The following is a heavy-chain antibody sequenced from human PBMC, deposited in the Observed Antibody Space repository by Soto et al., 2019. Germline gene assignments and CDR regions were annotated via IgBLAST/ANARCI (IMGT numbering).Heavy chain of an antibody. CDR3: ARDSDYGLKN. CDR2: IYYNGTT. V-gene: IGHV4-59*01. D-gene: IGHD4-17*01. CDR1: GGSIIGYY. Sequence: SETLSLTCTLSGGSIIGYYWSWIRQPPGKGLEWIGYIYYNGTTNLNPSLRSRVTMSVDTSKNQFSLQMSSVTAADTAVYYCARDSDYGLKNWGQGTLVTVSS. J-gene: IGHJ4*02.